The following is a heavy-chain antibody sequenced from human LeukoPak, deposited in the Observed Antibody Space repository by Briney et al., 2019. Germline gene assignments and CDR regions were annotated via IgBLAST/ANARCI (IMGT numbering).Heavy chain of an antibody. Sequence: GGSLRPTCAASGFTFSNYGMHWVRQAPGKGLEWVALIWFDGRNKFHADSMKGRFTISRDNSKNTLFLQMNSLRAEDTAVYYCAREWGPIAVSGGLGYWGQGALVTVSS. CDR3: AREWGPIAVSGGLGY. J-gene: IGHJ4*02. CDR2: IWFDGRNK. V-gene: IGHV3-33*01. CDR1: GFTFSNYG. D-gene: IGHD6-19*01.